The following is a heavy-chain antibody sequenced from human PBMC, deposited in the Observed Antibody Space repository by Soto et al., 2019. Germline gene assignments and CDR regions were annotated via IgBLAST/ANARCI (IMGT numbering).Heavy chain of an antibody. CDR1: GFTFSSYA. Sequence: EVQLLESGGGLVQPGGSLRLSCAASGFTFSSYAMSWVRQAPGKGLEWVSAISGSGGSTYYADSVKGRFTISRDNSKNTLYLKMNSLRAENTAVYYCGKRGGYGGSPGRDVWGKGPTVPVSS. V-gene: IGHV3-23*01. CDR2: ISGSGGST. CDR3: GKRGGYGGSPGRDV. J-gene: IGHJ6*04. D-gene: IGHD6-6*01.